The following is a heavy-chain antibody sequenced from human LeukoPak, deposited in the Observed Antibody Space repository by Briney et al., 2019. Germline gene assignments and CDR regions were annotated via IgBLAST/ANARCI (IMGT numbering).Heavy chain of an antibody. CDR1: GGSISSSSYY. Sequence: SETLSLTCTVSGGSISSSSYYWGWIRQPPGKGLEWIGSIYYSGSTYYNPSLKSRVTISVDTSKNQFSLKLSSVTAADTAVYYCARPLWSGYFYFDYRGQGTLVTVSS. J-gene: IGHJ4*02. CDR2: IYYSGST. CDR3: ARPLWSGYFYFDY. V-gene: IGHV4-39*01. D-gene: IGHD3-3*01.